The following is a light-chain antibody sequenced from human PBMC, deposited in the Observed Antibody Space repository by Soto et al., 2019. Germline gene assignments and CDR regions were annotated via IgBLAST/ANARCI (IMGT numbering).Light chain of an antibody. CDR1: SSDVGGYNY. J-gene: IGLJ3*02. Sequence: QSALPQPDSESGSPGQSVTISCTGTSSDVGGYNYVSWFQQHPGKAPKLKIYEVSNRPSGVSNRFSGSKSGYTASLTISELQAEDEADYYCTSFTSSSTWVFGGGIKVAVL. CDR3: TSFTSSSTWV. V-gene: IGLV2-14*03. CDR2: EVS.